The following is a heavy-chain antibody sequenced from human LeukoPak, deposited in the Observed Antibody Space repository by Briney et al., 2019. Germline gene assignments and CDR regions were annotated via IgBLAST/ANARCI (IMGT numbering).Heavy chain of an antibody. CDR3: ARSTLGDAFDI. CDR2: VNSDGSTT. J-gene: IGHJ3*02. V-gene: IGHV3-74*01. CDR1: GFTFSRSW. Sequence: GGSLRLCCAASGFTFSRSWMHWVRPAPGKGLVWVSRVNSDGSTTRYADSVKGRFTISRDNAKNTLYLQMNSLRAEDTAVYYCARSTLGDAFDISGQGTMVTVSS. D-gene: IGHD1-1*01.